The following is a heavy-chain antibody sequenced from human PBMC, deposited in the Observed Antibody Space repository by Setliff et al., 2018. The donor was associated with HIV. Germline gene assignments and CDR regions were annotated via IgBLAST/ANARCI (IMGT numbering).Heavy chain of an antibody. J-gene: IGHJ6*03. CDR2: IYYSGST. CDR1: SDSITSYY. CDR3: ARLPGTFFFYYMDV. V-gene: IGHV4-59*12. Sequence: PSETLSLTCTVSSDSITSYYWSWIRQPPGKGLEWIGYIYYSGSTNYNPSLKNRVTISVDTAKNQLSLKLSSVTAADTAVYYCARLPGTFFFYYMDVWGKGTTVTVSS.